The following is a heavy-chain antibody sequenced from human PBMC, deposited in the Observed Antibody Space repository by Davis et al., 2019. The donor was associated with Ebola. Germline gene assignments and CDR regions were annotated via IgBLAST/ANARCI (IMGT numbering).Heavy chain of an antibody. Sequence: AASVKVSCKASGYTFTSYGISWVRQAPGQGLEWMGWISAYNGNTNYARKLQGRVTMTTDTSTSTAYMELRSLRSDDTAVYYCARGRESSSWYPYYYYGMDVWGQGTTVTVSS. J-gene: IGHJ6*02. D-gene: IGHD6-13*01. CDR3: ARGRESSSWYPYYYYGMDV. CDR1: GYTFTSYG. CDR2: ISAYNGNT. V-gene: IGHV1-18*01.